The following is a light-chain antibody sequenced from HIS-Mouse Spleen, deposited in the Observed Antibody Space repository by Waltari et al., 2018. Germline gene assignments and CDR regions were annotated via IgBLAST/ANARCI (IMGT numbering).Light chain of an antibody. CDR2: EGS. V-gene: IGLV2-23*01. Sequence: QSALTQPASVSGSPGQSITISCTGTSSDVGSYNLVSWYQQHPGQAPKLMVYEGSKRPSGVSNRFSGSTSCNTASLTISVLQAEDEADYYCCSYAGSSPYVVFGGGTKLTVL. J-gene: IGLJ2*01. CDR3: CSYAGSSPYVV. CDR1: SSDVGSYNL.